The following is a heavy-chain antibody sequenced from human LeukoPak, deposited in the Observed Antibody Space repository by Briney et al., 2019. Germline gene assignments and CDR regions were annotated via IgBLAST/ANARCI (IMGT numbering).Heavy chain of an antibody. CDR1: GFTFSIYA. J-gene: IGHJ6*02. Sequence: GGSLRLSCAASGFTFSIYAMSWVRRAPGKGLEWASAISGSGGSTYYADSVKGRFTISRDNSKNTLYLQMNSLRAEDTAVYYCAKDDLYYYDSSGYPPVSYYYYGMDVWGQGTTVTVSS. D-gene: IGHD3-22*01. CDR2: ISGSGGST. V-gene: IGHV3-23*01. CDR3: AKDDLYYYDSSGYPPVSYYYYGMDV.